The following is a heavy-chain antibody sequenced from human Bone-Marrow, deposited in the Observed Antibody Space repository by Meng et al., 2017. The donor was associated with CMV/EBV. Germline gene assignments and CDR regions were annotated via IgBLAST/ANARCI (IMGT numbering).Heavy chain of an antibody. CDR1: GFTFSSYS. CDR2: ISSRSTTI. V-gene: IGHV3-48*04. J-gene: IGHJ4*02. D-gene: IGHD6-6*01. CDR3: ARADGSEYSSSSGLGGIDY. Sequence: GGSLRLSCAASGFTFSSYSMNWVRQAPGKGLEWVSSISSRSTTIHYADSVKGRFTVSRDNAKKSLYLQMNSLRAEDTAVYYCARADGSEYSSSSGLGGIDYWGQGTLVTVSS.